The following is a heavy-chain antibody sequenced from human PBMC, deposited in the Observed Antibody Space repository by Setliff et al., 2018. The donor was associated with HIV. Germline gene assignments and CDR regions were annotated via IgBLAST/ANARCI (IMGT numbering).Heavy chain of an antibody. CDR2: IYTSGRT. Sequence: SETLSLTCTVSGGSISSGSHYWSWIRQPAGEGLEWIGLIYTSGRTNYNPSLKSRVTISVDRSKNQFSLNLSSVTAADTALYYCASLFHDTSAPWLYYFDYWGQGTLVTVSS. CDR1: GGSISSGSHY. J-gene: IGHJ4*02. V-gene: IGHV4-61*02. D-gene: IGHD3-22*01. CDR3: ASLFHDTSAPWLYYFDY.